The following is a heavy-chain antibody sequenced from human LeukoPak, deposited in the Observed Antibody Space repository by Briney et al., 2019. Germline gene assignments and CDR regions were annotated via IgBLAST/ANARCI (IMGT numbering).Heavy chain of an antibody. CDR2: INHSGST. D-gene: IGHD3-9*01. V-gene: IGHV4-34*01. CDR1: GGSFSGYY. J-gene: IGHJ3*02. CDR3: ARNFPPYDFLTGFYSGGAFDI. Sequence: PSETLSLTCAVYGGSFSGYYWSWIRQPPGKGLEWIGEINHSGSTNYNPSLKSRVTISVDTSKNQFSLKLSSVTAADTAVYFCARNFPPYDFLTGFYSGGAFDIWGQGTVVTVSS.